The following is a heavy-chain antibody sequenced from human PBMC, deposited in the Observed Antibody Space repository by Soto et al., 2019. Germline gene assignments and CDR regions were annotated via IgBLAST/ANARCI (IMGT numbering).Heavy chain of an antibody. CDR1: GFTVSSNY. CDR2: IYSGGST. CDR3: ARDSRNRNFFDY. J-gene: IGHJ4*02. V-gene: IGHV3-53*01. Sequence: EVQLVESGGGLIQPGGSLRLSCAASGFTVSSNYMTWVRQAPGKGLEWVLVIYSGGSTYYADSVKGRFTISRDNSKNTLYLQMNSLRAEDTALYYCARDSRNRNFFDYWGQGTLVTVSS. D-gene: IGHD2-2*01.